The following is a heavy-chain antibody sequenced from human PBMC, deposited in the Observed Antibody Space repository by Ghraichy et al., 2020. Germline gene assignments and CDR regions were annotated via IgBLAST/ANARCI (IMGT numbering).Heavy chain of an antibody. J-gene: IGHJ4*02. CDR2: IRQDGNEK. V-gene: IGHV3-7*03. CDR1: GFTFIGYW. CDR3: ARRYFDS. Sequence: LSLTCVASGFTFIGYWMQWVLQAPGKGLELVANIRQDGNEKYYVDSVKGRFTISRDNARNSLYLQMNSLRAEDTAVYYCARRYFDSWGQGTLVTVSS.